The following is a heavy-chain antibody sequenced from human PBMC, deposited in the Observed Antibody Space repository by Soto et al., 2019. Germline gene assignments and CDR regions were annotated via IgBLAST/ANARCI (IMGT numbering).Heavy chain of an antibody. CDR2: INPSGGST. CDR1: GYTFTSCY. CDR3: AREDNIVVVTAYYYYGMDV. J-gene: IGHJ6*02. D-gene: IGHD2-21*02. Sequence: ASVKVCCEASGYTFTSCYMHWVRQARGQGLEWMGIINPSGGSTSYAQKFQGRVTMTRDTSTSTVYMELSSLRSEDTAVYYCAREDNIVVVTAYYYYGMDVWGQGTTVTVSS. V-gene: IGHV1-46*01.